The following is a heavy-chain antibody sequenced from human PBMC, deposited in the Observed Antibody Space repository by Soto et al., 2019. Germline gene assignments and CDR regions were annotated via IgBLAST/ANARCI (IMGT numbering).Heavy chain of an antibody. CDR1: GFTFSNAW. D-gene: IGHD2-15*01. Sequence: EVQLVESGGGLVKPGGSLRLSCAASGFTFSNAWMSWVRQAPGKGLEWVGRIKSKTDGGTTDYAAPVRGRFTISRDDSKDTLYLQMNSLKTEDTAVYYCTTDPASVRYCSGGSCYSAHSNFDYWGQGTLVTVSS. CDR3: TTDPASVRYCSGGSCYSAHSNFDY. J-gene: IGHJ4*02. V-gene: IGHV3-15*01. CDR2: IKSKTDGGTT.